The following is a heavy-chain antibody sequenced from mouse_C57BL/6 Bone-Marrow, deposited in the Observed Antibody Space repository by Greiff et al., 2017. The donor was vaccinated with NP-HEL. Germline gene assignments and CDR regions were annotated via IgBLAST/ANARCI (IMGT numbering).Heavy chain of an antibody. Sequence: VQLQQSGAELARPGASVKLSCKASGYTFTSYGISWVKQRTGQGLEWIGEIYPRSGNTYYNETFQGKATLTADKSSSTAYMELRSLPSEDSAVYVCARRDSNLDYWGQGTTLTVSS. D-gene: IGHD2-5*01. CDR2: IYPRSGNT. V-gene: IGHV1-81*01. J-gene: IGHJ2*01. CDR1: GYTFTSYG. CDR3: ARRDSNLDY.